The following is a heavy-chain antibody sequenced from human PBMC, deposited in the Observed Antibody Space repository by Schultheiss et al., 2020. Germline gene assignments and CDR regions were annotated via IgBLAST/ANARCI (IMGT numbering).Heavy chain of an antibody. CDR3: ATTHSSLDNF. CDR2: IYYSGRT. D-gene: IGHD6-13*01. Sequence: SETLSLTCTVSGASISSSNYYWGWIRQPPGKGLEWIGNIYYSGRTYSNPSLKRRIAISLDTSKNQFSLHLSSVTVADTAVYLCATTHSSLDNFWGQGTLVTVSS. V-gene: IGHV4-39*01. J-gene: IGHJ4*02. CDR1: GASISSSNYY.